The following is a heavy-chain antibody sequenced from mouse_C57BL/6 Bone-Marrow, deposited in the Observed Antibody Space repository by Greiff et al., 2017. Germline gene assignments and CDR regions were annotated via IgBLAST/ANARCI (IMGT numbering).Heavy chain of an antibody. J-gene: IGHJ2*01. Sequence: VKLQESGADLVRPGTSVKVSCKASGFAFTNYLIAWVQQRPGQGLEWMGVISPGGGGANYNDEFKGMATLTADNSSRTAYMQLSSLTSEDSEVYFCARTCYSNFDYWGQGTTLTVSS. D-gene: IGHD2-5*01. V-gene: IGHV1-54*01. CDR2: ISPGGGGA. CDR1: GFAFTNYL. CDR3: ARTCYSNFDY.